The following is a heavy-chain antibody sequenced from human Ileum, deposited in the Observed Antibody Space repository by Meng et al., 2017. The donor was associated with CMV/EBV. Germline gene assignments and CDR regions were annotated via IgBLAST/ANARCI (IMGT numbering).Heavy chain of an antibody. CDR3: ARLSRGVVAPFAY. D-gene: IGHD3-16*02. V-gene: IGHV3-33*01. CDR2: IWYDGTNI. Sequence: VESGFTFSNDVMHWVRQAPGKGLEWVAIIWYDGTNIYYADSVKGRFTISKDNSKSTLYLQMNSLRTEETAMYYCARLSRGVVAPFAYWGQGTLVTVSS. J-gene: IGHJ4*02. CDR1: GFTFSNDV.